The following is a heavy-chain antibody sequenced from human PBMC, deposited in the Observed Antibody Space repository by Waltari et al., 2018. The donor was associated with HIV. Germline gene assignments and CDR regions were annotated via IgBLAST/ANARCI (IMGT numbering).Heavy chain of an antibody. Sequence: QVQLVESGGGVVQPGRSLRLSCAASGFTFSSYGMHWVRPAPGKGLEWVAVIWDDGMNYTYAGSVKGRFTISRENSKNTLYLQMNSLRAEDSAVYYCARDLTYSYEQIDYWGQGTQVTVSS. CDR1: GFTFSSYG. CDR2: IWDDGMNY. J-gene: IGHJ4*02. CDR3: ARDLTYSYEQIDY. D-gene: IGHD3-3*01. V-gene: IGHV3-33*01.